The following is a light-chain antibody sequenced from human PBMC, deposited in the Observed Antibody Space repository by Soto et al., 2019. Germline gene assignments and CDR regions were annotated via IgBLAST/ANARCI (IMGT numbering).Light chain of an antibody. J-gene: IGKJ5*01. CDR2: DAS. CDR1: QKVSSY. V-gene: IGKV3-11*01. CDR3: QQRSNWPIT. Sequence: ENFFTQSPAPPFFSPGGKATPSRRARQKVSSYLAWYQQKPGQAPRLLIYDASNRATGIPARFSGSGSGTDFTLTISSLEPEDFAVYYCQQRSNWPITFGQGTRLEIK.